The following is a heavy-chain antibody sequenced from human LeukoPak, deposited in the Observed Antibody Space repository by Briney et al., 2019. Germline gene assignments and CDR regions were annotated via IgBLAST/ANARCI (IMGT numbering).Heavy chain of an antibody. Sequence: PSETLSLTCAVSGGSISSGGYSWSWVRQPPGKGLEWIGYIYHSGSTYYNPSLKSRLTLSVDRSKNQFSMKLRSVNAADTAVYYCASAVTIFGVVPGPFDYWGQGTLVTVSS. CDR2: IYHSGST. CDR3: ASAVTIFGVVPGPFDY. CDR1: GGSISSGGYS. J-gene: IGHJ4*02. D-gene: IGHD3-3*01. V-gene: IGHV4-30-2*01.